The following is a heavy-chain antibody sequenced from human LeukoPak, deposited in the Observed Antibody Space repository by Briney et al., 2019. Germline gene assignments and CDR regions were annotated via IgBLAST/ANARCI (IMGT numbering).Heavy chain of an antibody. J-gene: IGHJ3*02. CDR2: ISSSGSGT. CDR3: ARGSGGSGYYLPFDI. Sequence: GGSPRLSCAASGFTFSNYGMSWARQAPGKGLEWVSIISSSGSGTHYADSVKGRFTISRDNSKNTVFLQMNSLRAEDTAVYYCARGSGGSGYYLPFDIWGQGAMVTVSS. CDR1: GFTFSNYG. V-gene: IGHV3-23*01. D-gene: IGHD5-12*01.